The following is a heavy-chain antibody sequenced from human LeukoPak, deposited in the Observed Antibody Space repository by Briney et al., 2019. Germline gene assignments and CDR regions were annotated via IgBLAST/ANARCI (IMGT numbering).Heavy chain of an antibody. CDR1: GFTFSSYW. J-gene: IGHJ5*02. V-gene: IGHV3-7*01. CDR2: IKQDGSEK. D-gene: IGHD5-12*01. Sequence: QSGGSLGLSCAASGFTFSSYWMSWVRQAPGKGLEWVANIKQDGSEKYYVDSVKGRFTISRDNAKNSLYLQMNSLRAEDTAVYYCARDGQIERLYGGYEAHNWFDPWGQGTLVTVSS. CDR3: ARDGQIERLYGGYEAHNWFDP.